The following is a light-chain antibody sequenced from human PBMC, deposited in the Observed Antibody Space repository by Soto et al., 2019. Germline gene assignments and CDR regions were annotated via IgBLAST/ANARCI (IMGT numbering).Light chain of an antibody. CDR1: PGVSNY. CDR3: QNYNRANLT. V-gene: IGKV1-27*01. CDR2: AAS. Sequence: DIQMTQSPSSLSASVGDRVAITCRASPGVSNYLAWYQQKPGKVPKLLIYAASTVNSAVPSRFSGSGSGTDFTLTISTLQPEDVATSYCQNYNRANLTFGGGTKVEIK. J-gene: IGKJ4*01.